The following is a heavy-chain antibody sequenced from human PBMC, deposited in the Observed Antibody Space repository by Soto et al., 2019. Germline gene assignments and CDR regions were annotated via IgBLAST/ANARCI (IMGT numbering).Heavy chain of an antibody. J-gene: IGHJ1*01. V-gene: IGHV3-30*18. CDR3: AKDGVTTVTGYFQH. CDR2: ISYDGSNK. CDR1: GFTFSSYG. D-gene: IGHD4-17*01. Sequence: GGSLRLSCAASGFTFSSYGMHWVRQAPGKGLEWVAVISYDGSNKYYADSVKGRFTISRDNSKNTLYLQMNSLRAEDTAVYYCAKDGVTTVTGYFQHWGQGTLVTVSS.